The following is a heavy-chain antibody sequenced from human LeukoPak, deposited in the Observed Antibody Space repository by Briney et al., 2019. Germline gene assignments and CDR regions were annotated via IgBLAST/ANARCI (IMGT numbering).Heavy chain of an antibody. V-gene: IGHV1-46*01. Sequence: ASVKVSCQASGYTFTSYYMHWVRQAPGQGLEWMGIINPSGGSTSYAQKFQGRVTMTRDTSTSTVYMELSSLRSEDTAVYYCAREGCGGDCSNWFDPWGQGTLVTVSS. J-gene: IGHJ5*02. D-gene: IGHD2-21*02. CDR3: AREGCGGDCSNWFDP. CDR1: GYTFTSYY. CDR2: INPSGGST.